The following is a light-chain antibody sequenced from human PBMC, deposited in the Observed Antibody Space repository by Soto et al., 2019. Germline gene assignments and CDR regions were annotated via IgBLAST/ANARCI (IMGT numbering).Light chain of an antibody. CDR3: QKYLSALWT. J-gene: IGKJ1*01. Sequence: DIKMTQSPSSLSASIGDRVTITCRASQGISNYLAWYQQKPGKVPKLLIYAASTLPSGGPSRSSGSGSGTDFTSSISSLQPEDVATYYCQKYLSALWTFGQGTKAEIK. CDR2: AAS. V-gene: IGKV1-27*01. CDR1: QGISNY.